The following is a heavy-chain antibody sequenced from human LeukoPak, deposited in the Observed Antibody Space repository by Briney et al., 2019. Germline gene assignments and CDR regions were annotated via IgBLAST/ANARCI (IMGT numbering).Heavy chain of an antibody. CDR2: ISGSGGST. CDR1: GSTFSSYA. J-gene: IGHJ4*02. Sequence: GGSLRLSCAASGSTFSSYAMSWVRQAPGKGLEWVSAISGSGGSTYYADSVKGRFTISRDNSKNTLYLQMNSLRAEDTAVYYCAKIPDYDFWSGYSYWGQGTLVTVSS. CDR3: AKIPDYDFWSGYSY. D-gene: IGHD3-3*01. V-gene: IGHV3-23*01.